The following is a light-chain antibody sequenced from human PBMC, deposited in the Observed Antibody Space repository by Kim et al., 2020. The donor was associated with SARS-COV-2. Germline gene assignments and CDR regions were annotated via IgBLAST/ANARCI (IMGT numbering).Light chain of an antibody. J-gene: IGLJ1*01. Sequence: SYELTQPPSVSVSPGQTASITCSGDKLGDKYACWYQQKPGQSPVLVIYEDSKRPSGIPERFSGSNSGNTATLTISGTQAMDEADYYCQAWDSSGYVFGTGTRSPS. CDR3: QAWDSSGYV. CDR2: EDS. V-gene: IGLV3-1*01. CDR1: KLGDKY.